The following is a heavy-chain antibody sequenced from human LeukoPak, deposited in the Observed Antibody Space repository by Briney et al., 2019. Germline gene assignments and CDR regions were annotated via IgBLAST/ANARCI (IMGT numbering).Heavy chain of an antibody. Sequence: PSETLSLTCTVSGGSISSYYWSWIRQPPGKGLEWIGYIYYSGSTNYDPSLKSRVTISVDTSKNQFSLKLSSVTAADTAVYYCARHVVGGATLFDYWGQGTLVTVSS. CDR1: GGSISSYY. CDR3: ARHVVGGATLFDY. D-gene: IGHD1-26*01. CDR2: IYYSGST. V-gene: IGHV4-59*08. J-gene: IGHJ4*02.